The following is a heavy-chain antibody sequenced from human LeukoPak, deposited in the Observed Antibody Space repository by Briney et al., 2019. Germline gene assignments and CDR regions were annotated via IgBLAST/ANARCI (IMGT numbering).Heavy chain of an antibody. D-gene: IGHD2-8*01. V-gene: IGHV1-2*02. CDR3: AIVSDNGPENFDQ. Sequence: ASVKVSCKAAGYTFTGYYIHWVRQAPGQGLEWVGWINPNSGGTDYAQKFQGRVTRTRDTSSSTAYMELSSLRYDDTAVYYCAIVSDNGPENFDQCGQGTMVTLSS. CDR2: INPNSGGT. CDR1: GYTFTGYY. J-gene: IGHJ4*02.